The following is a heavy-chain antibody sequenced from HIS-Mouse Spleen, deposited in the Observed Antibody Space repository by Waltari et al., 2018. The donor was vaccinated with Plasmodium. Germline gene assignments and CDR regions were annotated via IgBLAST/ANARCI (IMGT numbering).Heavy chain of an antibody. CDR1: GFTFSSYA. J-gene: IGHJ4*02. CDR2: ISYDGRNK. Sequence: QVQLVESGGGVVQPGRSLRLSCAASGFTFSSYAMPWVRRAPGKGREWVAVISYDGRNKYYADAVKGRFTISRDNSENTLYLQMNSLRAEDTAVYYCARDRRLAFDYWGQGTLVTVSS. D-gene: IGHD2-15*01. CDR3: ARDRRLAFDY. V-gene: IGHV3-30*04.